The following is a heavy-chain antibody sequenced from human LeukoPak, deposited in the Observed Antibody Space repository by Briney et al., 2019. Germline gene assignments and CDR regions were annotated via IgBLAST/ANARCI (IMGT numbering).Heavy chain of an antibody. D-gene: IGHD6-13*01. CDR1: GFTFSSYH. CDR3: VKAQMYSSSFYFDY. J-gene: IGHJ4*02. Sequence: PGGSLRLFCSASGFTFSSYHMHWVRQAPGKELEYLSAISNDGSSQYYAAFVKGRFTISRDNSKNTLYVQMTSLRAEDTAVYYCVKAQMYSSSFYFDYWGQGSLVTVSS. V-gene: IGHV3-64*05. CDR2: ISNDGSSQ.